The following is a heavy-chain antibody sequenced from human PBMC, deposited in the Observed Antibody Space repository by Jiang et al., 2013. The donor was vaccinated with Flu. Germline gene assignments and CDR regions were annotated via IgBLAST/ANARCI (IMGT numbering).Heavy chain of an antibody. CDR2: INPNNGDT. CDR3: ARFPAAVPDY. V-gene: IGHV1-2*02. Sequence: SVRISCEASDYTFSSFGFHWVRQAPGQGLEWMGWINPNNGDTTFSQRFQGRVTLTRDTSINTAYMEFSNLRSDDTAVYYCARFPAAVPDYWGQGTLVTVSS. CDR1: DYTFSSFG. J-gene: IGHJ4*02. D-gene: IGHD6-13*01.